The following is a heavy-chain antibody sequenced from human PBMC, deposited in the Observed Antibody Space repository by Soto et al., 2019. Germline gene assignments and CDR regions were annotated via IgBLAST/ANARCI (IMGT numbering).Heavy chain of an antibody. CDR2: INHSGST. Sequence: SETLSLTCAVYGGSFSGYYWSWIRQPPGKGLEWIGEINHSGSTNYNPSLKSRVTISVDTSKNQFSLKMSSVTAADTAVYYCAGSPPPLSRIATGDYGGQGTLVTVPS. V-gene: IGHV4-34*01. CDR1: GGSFSGYY. J-gene: IGHJ4*02. D-gene: IGHD6-25*01. CDR3: AGSPPPLSRIATGDY.